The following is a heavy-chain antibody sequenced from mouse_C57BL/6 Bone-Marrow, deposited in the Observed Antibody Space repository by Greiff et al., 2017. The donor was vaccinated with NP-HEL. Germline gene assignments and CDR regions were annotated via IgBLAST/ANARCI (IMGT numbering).Heavy chain of an antibody. Sequence: QVHVKQSGPGLVQPSQSLSITCTVSGFSLTSYGVHWVRQPPGKGLEWLGVIWSGGSTDYNAAFISRLSISKDNSKSQVFFKMNSLQADDTAIYYCAKKNYWNWYFDVWGTGTTVTVSS. J-gene: IGHJ1*03. CDR3: AKKNYWNWYFDV. CDR2: IWSGGST. CDR1: GFSLTSYG. D-gene: IGHD1-1*02. V-gene: IGHV2-4*01.